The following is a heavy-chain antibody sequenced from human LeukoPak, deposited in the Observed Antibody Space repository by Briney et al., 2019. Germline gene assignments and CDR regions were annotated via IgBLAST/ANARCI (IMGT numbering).Heavy chain of an antibody. V-gene: IGHV3-30*02. CDR2: IQYDGSNE. J-gene: IGHJ4*02. CDR3: AKDTEARNFDY. CDR1: RFTFSSYG. Sequence: PGGSLRLSCAASRFTFSSYGMHWVRQAPGKGLEWVAYIQYDGSNEQYADSVKGRFSISRDSSKNILYLQMNSLRAEDTAVYYCAKDTEARNFDYWGQGTLVTVSS. D-gene: IGHD4-17*01.